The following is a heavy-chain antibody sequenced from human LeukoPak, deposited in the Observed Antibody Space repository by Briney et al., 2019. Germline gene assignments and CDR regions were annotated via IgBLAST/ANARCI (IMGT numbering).Heavy chain of an antibody. CDR1: GFMFSDHY. V-gene: IGHV3-11*06. CDR3: ARDRYSGSGLDH. Sequence: GGSLRLSYVASGFMFSDHYLTWIRQAPGKGLEWISYISSTSYTNCAESVKGRFTISRDNAKNSLYLQMNSLRAEDTAVYYCARDRYSGSGLDHWGQGTLVTVSS. D-gene: IGHD3-10*01. CDR2: ISSTSYT. J-gene: IGHJ4*02.